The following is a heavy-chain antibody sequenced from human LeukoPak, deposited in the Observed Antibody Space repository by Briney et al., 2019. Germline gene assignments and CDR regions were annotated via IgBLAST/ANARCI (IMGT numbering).Heavy chain of an antibody. CDR3: ARAYDPSSTGTYYYYYMDV. CDR1: GFTFSSYW. Sequence: PGGSLRLSCAASGFTFSSYWMSWVRQAPGKGLEWVANIKQDGSEKYYVDSVKGRFTISRDNAKNSVYLQMNSLRAEDTAVYYCARAYDPSSTGTYYYYYMDVWGKGTTVTVSS. V-gene: IGHV3-7*01. D-gene: IGHD1-14*01. J-gene: IGHJ6*03. CDR2: IKQDGSEK.